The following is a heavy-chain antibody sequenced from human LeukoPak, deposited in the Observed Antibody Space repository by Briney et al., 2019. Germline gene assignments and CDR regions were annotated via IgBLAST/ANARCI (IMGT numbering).Heavy chain of an antibody. D-gene: IGHD5-12*01. V-gene: IGHV4-38-2*01. CDR3: ASSITANMWFDP. J-gene: IGHJ5*02. CDR2: IHRSGSP. CDR1: GYSISSGYY. Sequence: PSETLSLTCAVSGYSISSGYYWGWIRQAPGKGLEWIGSIHRSGSPYYNPSLKSRVTISTDTSKNQFSLKLNSVTAANTAVYYCASSITANMWFDPWGQGTLVTVSS.